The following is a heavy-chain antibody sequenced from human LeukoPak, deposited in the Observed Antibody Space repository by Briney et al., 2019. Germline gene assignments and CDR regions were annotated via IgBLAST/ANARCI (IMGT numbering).Heavy chain of an antibody. CDR1: GGSISSHY. CDR2: IYYSGST. V-gene: IGHV4-59*08. Sequence: PSETLSLTCTVSGGSISSHYWSWIRQPPGKGLEWIGYIYYSGSTNYNPSLKSRVTISVDTSKNQFSLKLSSVTAADTAVYYCARGRYRSAAEYWGQGTLVTVSS. CDR3: ARGRYRSAAEY. J-gene: IGHJ4*02. D-gene: IGHD2-15*01.